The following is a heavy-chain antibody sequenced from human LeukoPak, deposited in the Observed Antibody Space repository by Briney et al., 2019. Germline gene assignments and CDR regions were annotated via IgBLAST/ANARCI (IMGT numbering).Heavy chain of an antibody. Sequence: ASVKVSCKASGYTFPNFYMHWVRQAPGQGLEWMGVINPSGGSTSYAQKFQGRVTMTRDTSTSTVYMELSSLRSEDTAVYYCARDDNGANWFNPWGQGTLVTVSS. D-gene: IGHD4-17*01. CDR2: INPSGGST. V-gene: IGHV1-46*01. CDR1: GYTFPNFY. CDR3: ARDDNGANWFNP. J-gene: IGHJ5*02.